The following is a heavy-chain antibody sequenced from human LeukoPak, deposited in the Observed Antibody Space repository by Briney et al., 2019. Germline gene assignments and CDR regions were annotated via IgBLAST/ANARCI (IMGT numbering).Heavy chain of an antibody. CDR2: ISYSGNT. CDR1: GASLTRPTYY. J-gene: IGHJ3*02. V-gene: IGHV4-61*01. Sequence: SETLSLTCSVSGASLTRPTYYQWSWIRQPPGKGLEWIGFISYSGNTKYNPSLKSRVTISGDTSKNQFSVKLFSVTAADTAVYYCARHRQYDADAFDIWGQGTMVTVSS. CDR3: ARHRQYDADAFDI. D-gene: IGHD2-8*01.